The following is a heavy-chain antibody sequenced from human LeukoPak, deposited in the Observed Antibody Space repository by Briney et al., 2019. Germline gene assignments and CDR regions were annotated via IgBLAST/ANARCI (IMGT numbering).Heavy chain of an antibody. CDR2: ISGSCGST. V-gene: IGHV3-23*01. J-gene: IGHJ4*02. CDR3: AKHIPPYVGEYPFDY. D-gene: IGHD3-10*01. CDR1: GFTFSSYA. Sequence: PGGSLRLFCAASGFTFSSYAMIWVRQAPGKGLVWVSAISGSCGSTYYADSVKGRFTISRDNPKNTLYLQMNSLRAEDTAVYYCAKHIPPYVGEYPFDYWGQGTLVTVSS.